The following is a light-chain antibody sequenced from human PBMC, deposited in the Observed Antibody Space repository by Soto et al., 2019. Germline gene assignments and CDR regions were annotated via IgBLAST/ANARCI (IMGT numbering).Light chain of an antibody. CDR3: QQSFNTPWT. V-gene: IGKV1-39*01. CDR1: QSISSY. J-gene: IGKJ1*01. Sequence: DIQMTQSPSSLSASVGDRVTIPCRASQSISSYLNWYQQKPGKAPKLLIYAASSLQSGVPSRFSGSGSGTDFTLTISSLKPEDFATYYCQQSFNTPWTFGQGTKVEIK. CDR2: AAS.